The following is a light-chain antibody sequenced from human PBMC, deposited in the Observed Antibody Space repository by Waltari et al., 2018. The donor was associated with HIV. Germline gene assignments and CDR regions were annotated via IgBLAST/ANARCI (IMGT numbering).Light chain of an antibody. CDR3: LSADSSGTYV. CDR2: KIT. CDR1: ASPKPY. Sequence: SSELTQPPSVSVSPGQTAIIACSGDASPKPYTHWFQQKAGQAPVVVIHKITERPSGIPERFSASRSGTTVTLTITGVQTDDEADYHCLSADSSGTYVFGPGTTVTVL. V-gene: IGLV3-25*03. J-gene: IGLJ1*01.